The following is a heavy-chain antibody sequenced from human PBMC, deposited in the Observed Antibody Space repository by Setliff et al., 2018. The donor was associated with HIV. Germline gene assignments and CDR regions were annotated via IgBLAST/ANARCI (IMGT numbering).Heavy chain of an antibody. CDR2: VHSTGTT. CDR3: ARARITMTGGRLEPYAFDR. CDR1: GGSFSTYY. D-gene: IGHD3-22*01. J-gene: IGHJ3*01. V-gene: IGHV4-4*07. Sequence: SETLSLTCTVSGGSFSTYYWSWIRQPAGEGLEYIGRVHSTGTTIYNPSLKSRVTMSVDTSENQLSPKLRSVTAADTAVYYCARARITMTGGRLEPYAFDRWGQGTKVTVSS.